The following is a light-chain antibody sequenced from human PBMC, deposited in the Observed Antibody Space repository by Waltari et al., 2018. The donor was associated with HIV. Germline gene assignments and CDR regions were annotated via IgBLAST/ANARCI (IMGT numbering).Light chain of an antibody. V-gene: IGLV1-44*01. CDR1: SSNIGSNT. CDR3: AAWDDNRNAVV. J-gene: IGLJ2*01. CDR2: SNN. Sequence: QSVLTQPPSASGTPGQRVAISCSGSSSNIGSNTITWYQQLSGTAPKLLINSNNQRPSGAPDRFSWSKSCTSCSLAISGLQSEDEADYYCAAWDDNRNAVVFGGGTKLTVL.